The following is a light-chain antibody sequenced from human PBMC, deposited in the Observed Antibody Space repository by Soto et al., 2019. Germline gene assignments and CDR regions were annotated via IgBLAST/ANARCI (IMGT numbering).Light chain of an antibody. J-gene: IGKJ1*01. CDR2: DAS. CDR3: QQYNSYPWT. Sequence: DIQMTQSPSTLSASVGDRVTITCRASQTIFNWLAWYQRKPGRAPNLLIYDASSLQSGVPSTFSGSGSGTEFTLTISSLQPGDVATYYCQQYNSYPWTCGQGTKVEIK. V-gene: IGKV1-5*01. CDR1: QTIFNW.